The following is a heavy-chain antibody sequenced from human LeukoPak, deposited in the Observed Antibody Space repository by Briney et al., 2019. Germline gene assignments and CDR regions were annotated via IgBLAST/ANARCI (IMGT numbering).Heavy chain of an antibody. Sequence: ASVKVSCKASGNTFTSYGISWVRQAPGQGLEWMGWISAYNGNTNYAQKLQGRVTMTTDTSTSTAYMELRSLRSDDTAVYYCARVGPYCSSTSCYKGGAFDIWGQGTMVTVSS. CDR2: ISAYNGNT. D-gene: IGHD2-2*02. J-gene: IGHJ3*02. CDR1: GNTFTSYG. CDR3: ARVGPYCSSTSCYKGGAFDI. V-gene: IGHV1-18*01.